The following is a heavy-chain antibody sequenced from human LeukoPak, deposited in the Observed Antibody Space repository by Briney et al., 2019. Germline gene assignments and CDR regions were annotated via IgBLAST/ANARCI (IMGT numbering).Heavy chain of an antibody. Sequence: GGSLRLSCVASGFTFSNYGIHWVRQAPGKGLEWVAFIRYDGSNKYYADSVKGRFTISRDNSKNTLYLQMNSLRAEDTAVYYCAKDLRRTMGYWGQGTLVTVSS. V-gene: IGHV3-30*02. CDR1: GFTFSNYG. J-gene: IGHJ4*02. CDR3: AKDLRRTMGY. CDR2: IRYDGSNK. D-gene: IGHD4/OR15-4a*01.